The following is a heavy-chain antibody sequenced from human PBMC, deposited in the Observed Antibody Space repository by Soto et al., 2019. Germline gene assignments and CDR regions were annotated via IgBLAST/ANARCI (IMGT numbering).Heavy chain of an antibody. J-gene: IGHJ4*02. CDR3: ARGLEKVRGVNYFDY. CDR2: IYYSGST. V-gene: IGHV4-39*07. D-gene: IGHD3-10*01. Sequence: SETLSLTCTVSGGSISSSSYYWGWIRQPPGKGLEWIGSIYYSGSTYYNPSLKSRVTISVDTSKNQFSLKLSSVTAADTAVYYCARGLEKVRGVNYFDYWGQGTLVTVSS. CDR1: GGSISSSSYY.